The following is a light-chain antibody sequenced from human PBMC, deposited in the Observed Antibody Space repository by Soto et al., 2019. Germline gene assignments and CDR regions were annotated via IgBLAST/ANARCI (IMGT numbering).Light chain of an antibody. Sequence: QSVLTQPPSVSGAPGQRVTISCTGTSSNIGAGYDVHWYQQLPGKAPTLLIYSNNDRPSGVPDRFSGSKSGTSASLAITGLQADDQADYYCHSYDSSLSAVVFGGGTKLTVL. J-gene: IGLJ3*02. CDR3: HSYDSSLSAVV. CDR2: SNN. V-gene: IGLV1-40*01. CDR1: SSNIGAGYD.